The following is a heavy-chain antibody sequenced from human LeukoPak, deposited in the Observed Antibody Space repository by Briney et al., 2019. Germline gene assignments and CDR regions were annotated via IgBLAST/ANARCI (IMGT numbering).Heavy chain of an antibody. CDR2: IIPIFGTA. CDR1: GYTFTSYG. Sequence: SVKVSCKASGYTFTSYGISWVRQAPGQGLEWMGRIIPIFGTANYAQKFQGRVTITTDESTSTAYMELSSLRSEDTAVYYCARDERGVLLWFGEFPQMDVWCKGTTVNVYS. D-gene: IGHD3-10*01. V-gene: IGHV1-69*05. CDR3: ARDERGVLLWFGEFPQMDV. J-gene: IGHJ6*04.